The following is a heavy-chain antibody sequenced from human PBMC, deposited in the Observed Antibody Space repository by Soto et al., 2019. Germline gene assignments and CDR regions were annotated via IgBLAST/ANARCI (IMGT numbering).Heavy chain of an antibody. CDR2: INHSGST. CDR3: AREEAYDFWSGYYTVDYYYMDV. D-gene: IGHD3-3*01. CDR1: GGSFSGYY. J-gene: IGHJ6*03. Sequence: QVQLQQWGAGLLKPSETLSLTCAVYGGSFSGYYWSWIRQPPGKGLEWIGEINHSGSTNYNPSLKSRVTISVDTSKNQFSLKLSSVTAADTAVYYCAREEAYDFWSGYYTVDYYYMDVWGKGTTVTVSS. V-gene: IGHV4-34*01.